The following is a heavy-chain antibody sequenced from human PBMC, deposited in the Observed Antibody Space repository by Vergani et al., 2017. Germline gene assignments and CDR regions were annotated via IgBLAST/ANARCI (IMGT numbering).Heavy chain of an antibody. V-gene: IGHV3-21*01. Sequence: EVQLVESGGGLVKPGGSLRLSCAASGFTFSSYSMNWVRQAPGKGLEWVSSISSSSSYIYYADSVKGRFTISRDNAKNSLYLQMNSLRAEDTAVYYCARIFGRFGELPHYYYYYGMDVWGQGTTVTVSS. CDR3: ARIFGRFGELPHYYYYYGMDV. CDR2: ISSSSSYI. D-gene: IGHD3-10*01. J-gene: IGHJ6*02. CDR1: GFTFSSYS.